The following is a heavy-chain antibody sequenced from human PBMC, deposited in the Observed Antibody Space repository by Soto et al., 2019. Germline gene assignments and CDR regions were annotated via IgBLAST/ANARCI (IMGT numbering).Heavy chain of an antibody. D-gene: IGHD2-2*01. CDR1: GGSISSGGYY. Sequence: PSETLSLTCTFSGGSISSGGYYWSWIRQHPGKGLEWIGYIYYSGSTNYNPSLKSRVTISVDTSKNQFSLKLSSVTAADTAVYYCARATSSDQLLSYYYYYYMDVWGKGTTVTVSS. J-gene: IGHJ6*03. CDR3: ARATSSDQLLSYYYYYYMDV. CDR2: IYYSGST. V-gene: IGHV4-61*08.